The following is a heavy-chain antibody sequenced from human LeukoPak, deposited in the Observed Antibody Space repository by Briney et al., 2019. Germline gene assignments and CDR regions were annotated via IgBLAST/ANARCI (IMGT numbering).Heavy chain of an antibody. CDR3: ARGIYDYVWGRIDY. CDR1: GGSLSSYA. V-gene: IGHV1-69*04. J-gene: IGHJ4*02. CDR2: IIPILGIA. Sequence: GDSVKLSCKASGGSLSSYAMSWVRKAPAHGPEWMGRIIPILGIANYAQTFQGRVTITADKSTSTAYMALSSLRSEDTAVYYCARGIYDYVWGRIDYWGQGTLVTVSS. D-gene: IGHD3-16*01.